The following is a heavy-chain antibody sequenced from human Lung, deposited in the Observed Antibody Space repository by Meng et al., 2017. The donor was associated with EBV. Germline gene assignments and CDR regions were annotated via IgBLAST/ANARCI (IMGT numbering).Heavy chain of an antibody. CDR2: IYYSGST. Sequence: GPLKESGPGLVKPSQPLSLTCTVSGGSISSGDYYWSWIRQPPGKGLEWIGYIYYSGSTYYNPSLKSRVTISVDTSKNQFSLKLSSVTAADTAVYYCAREWCSGGSCYPDYWGQGTLVTVSS. CDR3: AREWCSGGSCYPDY. D-gene: IGHD2-15*01. V-gene: IGHV4-30-4*01. J-gene: IGHJ4*02. CDR1: GGSISSGDYY.